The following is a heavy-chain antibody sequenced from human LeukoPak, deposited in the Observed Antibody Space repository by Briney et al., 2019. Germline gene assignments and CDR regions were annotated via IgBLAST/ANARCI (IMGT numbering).Heavy chain of an antibody. CDR1: GFTFSDYY. D-gene: IGHD3-22*01. CDR3: ASDPSPSSPQVADSSGYSNL. J-gene: IGHJ4*02. Sequence: GGSLRLSCAASGFTFSDYYMSWIRQAPGKGLEWVSYISSSGSTIYYADSVKGRFTISRDNAKNSLYLQMNSLRAEDTAVYYCASDPSPSSPQVADSSGYSNLWGQGTLVTVSS. V-gene: IGHV3-11*01. CDR2: ISSSGSTI.